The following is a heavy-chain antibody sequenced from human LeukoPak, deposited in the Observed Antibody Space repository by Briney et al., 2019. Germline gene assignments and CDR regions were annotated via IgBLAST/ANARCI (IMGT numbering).Heavy chain of an antibody. Sequence: SVKVSCKASGGTFSSYAISWVRQAPGQGLEWIGGIIPIFGTANYAQKFQGRVTFTTDESTSTAYMGLSSLRSEDTAVYYCASVLGYSYGSNWFDPWGQETLVTVSS. CDR3: ASVLGYSYGSNWFDP. CDR1: GGTFSSYA. J-gene: IGHJ5*02. CDR2: IIPIFGTA. D-gene: IGHD5-18*01. V-gene: IGHV1-69*05.